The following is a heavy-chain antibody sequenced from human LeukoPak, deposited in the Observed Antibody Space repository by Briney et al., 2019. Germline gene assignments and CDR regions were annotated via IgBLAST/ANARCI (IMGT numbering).Heavy chain of an antibody. CDR3: ARVEGVAGLIDY. D-gene: IGHD6-19*01. V-gene: IGHV3-48*03. Sequence: GGSLRLSCATSGFTFSSYEMNWVRQAPGKGLEWVSYISSSGSTIYYADSVKGRFTISRDNAKNSLYLQMNSLRAEDTAVYYCARVEGVAGLIDYWGQGTLVTVSS. J-gene: IGHJ4*02. CDR1: GFTFSSYE. CDR2: ISSSGSTI.